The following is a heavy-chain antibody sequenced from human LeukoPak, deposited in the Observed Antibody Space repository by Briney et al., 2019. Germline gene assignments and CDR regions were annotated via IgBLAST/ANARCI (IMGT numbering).Heavy chain of an antibody. V-gene: IGHV4-59*01. J-gene: IGHJ6*03. D-gene: IGHD6-19*01. CDR2: IYYSGST. CDR1: GGSISSYY. Sequence: KPSETLSLTCTASGGSISSYYWSWIRQPPGKGLEWIGYIYYSGSTNYNPSLKSRVTISVDTSKNQFSLKLSSVTAADTAVYYCARGGSGWYRVYYYYMDVWGKGTTVAVSS. CDR3: ARGGSGWYRVYYYYMDV.